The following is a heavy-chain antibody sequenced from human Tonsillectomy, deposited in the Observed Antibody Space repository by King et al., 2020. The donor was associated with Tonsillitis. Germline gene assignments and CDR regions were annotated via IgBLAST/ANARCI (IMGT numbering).Heavy chain of an antibody. V-gene: IGHV3-15*01. Sequence: VQLVESGGGLVKPGGSLRLSCAASGITFINAWMNWVRQAPGKGLEWVGRIKSKTDGGTTDYAAPVKGRFTISRDDSKNTVYLQMNSLNSEDTAVYYCTTGADRYYYYDMDAWGQGTTVTVSS. CDR2: IKSKTDGGTT. CDR1: GITFINAW. D-gene: IGHD6-13*01. CDR3: TTGADRYYYYDMDA. J-gene: IGHJ6*02.